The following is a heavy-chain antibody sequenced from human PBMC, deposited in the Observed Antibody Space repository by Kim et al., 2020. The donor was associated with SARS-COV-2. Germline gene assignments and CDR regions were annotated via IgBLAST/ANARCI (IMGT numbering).Heavy chain of an antibody. V-gene: IGHV3-30*18. J-gene: IGHJ3*02. CDR1: GFTFSSYG. CDR2: ISYDGSNK. CDR3: AKGRLDLWLLSGAFDI. Sequence: GGSLRLSCAASGFTFSSYGMHWVRQAPGKGLEWVAVISYDGSNKYYADSVKGRFTISRDNSKNTLYLQMNSLRAEDTAVYYCAKGRLDLWLLSGAFDIWGQGTMVTVSS. D-gene: IGHD5-18*01.